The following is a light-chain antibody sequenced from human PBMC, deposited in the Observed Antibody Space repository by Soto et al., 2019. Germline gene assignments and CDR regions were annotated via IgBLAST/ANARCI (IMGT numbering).Light chain of an antibody. V-gene: IGKV3-20*01. CDR2: GAS. CDR1: QSVGSNY. Sequence: ELVLTKPQGPRSFPPGERATLSCRASQSVGSNYLAWYQQKPGQPPSLLISGASSRATGIPDRFSGSGSGTDFTLTITRLEPEDFAVYDCQQYGYSPQTFGKGTKVEIK. J-gene: IGKJ1*01. CDR3: QQYGYSPQT.